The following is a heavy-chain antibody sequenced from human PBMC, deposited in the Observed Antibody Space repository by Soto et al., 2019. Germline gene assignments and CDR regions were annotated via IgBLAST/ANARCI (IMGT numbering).Heavy chain of an antibody. Sequence: GGSLRLSCAASGFTFSSYWMHWVRQAPGEGLMWVSRINPNGSTTSYADSVKGRFTISRDNAKNTLYLQMNSLRVEDTAVYYCARVPTTVTTPGMDVWGQGTTVTVSS. D-gene: IGHD4-4*01. J-gene: IGHJ6*02. V-gene: IGHV3-74*01. CDR3: ARVPTTVTTPGMDV. CDR2: INPNGSTT. CDR1: GFTFSSYW.